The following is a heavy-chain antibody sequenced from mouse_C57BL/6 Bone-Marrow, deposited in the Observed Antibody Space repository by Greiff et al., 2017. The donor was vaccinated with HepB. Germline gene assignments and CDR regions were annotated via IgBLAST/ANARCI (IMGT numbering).Heavy chain of an antibody. Sequence: EVQLQESGAELVRPGASVKLSCTASGFNIKDDYMHWVKQRPEQGLEWIGWIDPENGDTEYASKFQGKATITADTSSNTAYLQLSSLTSEDTAVYYCTTSFPVVDYWGQGTTLTVSS. J-gene: IGHJ2*01. D-gene: IGHD1-1*02. V-gene: IGHV14-4*01. CDR1: GFNIKDDY. CDR3: TTSFPVVDY. CDR2: IDPENGDT.